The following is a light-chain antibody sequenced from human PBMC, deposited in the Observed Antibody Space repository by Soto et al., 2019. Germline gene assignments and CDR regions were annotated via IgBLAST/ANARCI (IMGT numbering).Light chain of an antibody. V-gene: IGLV4-69*01. CDR2: VDSDGSH. CDR3: QTWGTGTWV. J-gene: IGLJ3*02. Sequence: QLVVTQSPSASASLGASVRLTCTLSSGHSSYAIAWHQQQPEKGPRYLMKVDSDGSHIKGDGIPDRFSGSSSGAERYLTISSLQSEDEADYCCQTWGTGTWVFGGGTKLTVL. CDR1: SGHSSYA.